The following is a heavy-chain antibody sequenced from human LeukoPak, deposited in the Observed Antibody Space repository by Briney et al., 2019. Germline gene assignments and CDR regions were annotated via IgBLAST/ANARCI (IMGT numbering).Heavy chain of an antibody. CDR2: ISGSGGST. V-gene: IGHV3-23*01. Sequence: GGSLRLSCAASGLTFSSYAMSWVRQAPGKGLQLVSVISGSGGSTYYADSVKGRFTIPRDNAKNTLYLQMNSLRAEDTAVYYCAKDKTKLDYWGQGTLVTVSS. CDR1: GLTFSSYA. J-gene: IGHJ4*02. CDR3: AKDKTKLDY.